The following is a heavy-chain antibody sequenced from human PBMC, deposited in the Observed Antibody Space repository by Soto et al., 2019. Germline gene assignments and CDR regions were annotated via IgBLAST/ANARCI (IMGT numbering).Heavy chain of an antibody. CDR3: ARYSSSPYYYYGMDV. V-gene: IGHV4-31*03. J-gene: IGHJ6*02. D-gene: IGHD6-6*01. Sequence: SETLSLTCTVSGGSVSSGSYYWSWIRQHPGRGLEWIGYIYYTGNTYYNPSLKSRLAISVDTSKNQFSLKLTSVTAADTAVYYCARYSSSPYYYYGMDVWGQGTTVTVSS. CDR2: IYYTGNT. CDR1: GGSVSSGSYY.